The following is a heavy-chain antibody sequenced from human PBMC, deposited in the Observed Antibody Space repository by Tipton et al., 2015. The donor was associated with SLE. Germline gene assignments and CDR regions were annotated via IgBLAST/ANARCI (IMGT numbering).Heavy chain of an antibody. J-gene: IGHJ4*02. V-gene: IGHV4-39*07. CDR3: ARAPGDSSGFFDY. CDR1: GGSISSSSYY. Sequence: TLSLTCTVSGGSISSSSYYWGWIRQPPGKGLEWIGSIYHSGSTYYNPSLKSRVTISVDTSKNQFSLKLSSVTAADTAVYYCARAPGDSSGFFDYWGQGTLVTVSS. D-gene: IGHD3-22*01. CDR2: IYHSGST.